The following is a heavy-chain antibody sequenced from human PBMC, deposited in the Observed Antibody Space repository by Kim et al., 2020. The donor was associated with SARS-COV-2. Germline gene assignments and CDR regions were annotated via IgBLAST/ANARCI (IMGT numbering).Heavy chain of an antibody. CDR1: GYTFTDFY. CDR3: ARCQNWNDWENWFDP. Sequence: ASVKVSCKASGYTFTDFYIHWVRQAPGRGLEWMGWINPKIGGINYAQKFQGRVTMTRDTSISTAYMELSRLTSDETAVYYVARCQNWNDWENWFDPWGPGTLVTASS. V-gene: IGHV1-2*02. CDR2: INPKIGGI. J-gene: IGHJ5*02. D-gene: IGHD1-1*01.